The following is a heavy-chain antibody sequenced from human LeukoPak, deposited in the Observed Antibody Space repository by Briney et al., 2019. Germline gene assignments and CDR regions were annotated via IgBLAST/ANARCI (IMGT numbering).Heavy chain of an antibody. CDR1: GGSISSSSYY. Sequence: PSETLSLTCTVSGGSISSSSYYWGWIRQPPGKGLEWIGNIYHSGSTYYNPSLKSRVTISVDTSENQFSLKLSSVTAADTAVYYCARADSSGYQAFDYWGQGTLVTVSS. D-gene: IGHD3-22*01. J-gene: IGHJ4*02. CDR3: ARADSSGYQAFDY. V-gene: IGHV4-39*07. CDR2: IYHSGST.